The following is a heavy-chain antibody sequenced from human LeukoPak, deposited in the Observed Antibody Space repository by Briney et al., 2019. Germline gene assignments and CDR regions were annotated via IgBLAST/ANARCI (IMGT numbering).Heavy chain of an antibody. CDR3: ARDRGHSRGWEFFDY. CDR1: GFTFSSYS. V-gene: IGHV3-21*01. CDR2: ISSSSSYI. J-gene: IGHJ4*02. Sequence: GGSLRLSCAASGFTFSSYSMNWVRQAQGKGLVWVSSISSSSSYIYYADSGKGRFTISRDNAKNSLYLQMNSMRAEDTAVYYCARDRGHSRGWEFFDYWGQGTLVTVSS. D-gene: IGHD6-19*01.